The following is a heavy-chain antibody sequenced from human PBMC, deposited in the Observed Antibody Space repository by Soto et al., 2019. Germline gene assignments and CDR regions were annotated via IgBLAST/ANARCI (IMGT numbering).Heavy chain of an antibody. V-gene: IGHV3-48*02. CDR3: ARDKKWAFDY. D-gene: IGHD1-26*01. J-gene: IGHJ4*02. Sequence: PGGSLRLSCAVSGFTFSDYYMTWVRQAPGKGLEWVSYISGSSKTIYYADSVKGRFTISRDNAKNSVYLQMSSLRDEDTAVYYCARDKKWAFDYWGQGALVTVSS. CDR2: ISGSSKTI. CDR1: GFTFSDYY.